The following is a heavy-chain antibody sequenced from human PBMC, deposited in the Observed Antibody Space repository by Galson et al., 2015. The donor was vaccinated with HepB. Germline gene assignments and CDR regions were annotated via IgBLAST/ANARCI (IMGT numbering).Heavy chain of an antibody. CDR2: LYSGGRT. CDR3: ARTWPDAYYDSWSRYYGGNWFDP. J-gene: IGHJ5*02. V-gene: IGHV3-53*01. Sequence: SLRLSCAASGFIVSNNYMSWVRQAPGKGLEWISSLYSGGRTFYADSVKGPFTIYGDNSRNTVYLHMSSLRAEDTAIYYCARTWPDAYYDSWSRYYGGNWFDPWGQGTQVTVSS. CDR1: GFIVSNNY. D-gene: IGHD3-3*01.